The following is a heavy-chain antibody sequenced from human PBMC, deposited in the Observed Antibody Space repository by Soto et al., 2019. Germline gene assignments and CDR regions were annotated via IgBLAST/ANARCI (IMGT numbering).Heavy chain of an antibody. V-gene: IGHV1-69*01. CDR3: ARAKQQLVRVWNGGLNWFDP. J-gene: IGHJ5*02. Sequence: QVQLVQSGAEVKKPGSSVKVSCKASGGTFSSYAISWVRQAPGQGLEWMGGIIPIFGTANYAQKFQGRVTITADESTSTAYMELSSLRSEDTAVYYCARAKQQLVRVWNGGLNWFDPWGQGTLVTVSS. CDR2: IIPIFGTA. D-gene: IGHD6-13*01. CDR1: GGTFSSYA.